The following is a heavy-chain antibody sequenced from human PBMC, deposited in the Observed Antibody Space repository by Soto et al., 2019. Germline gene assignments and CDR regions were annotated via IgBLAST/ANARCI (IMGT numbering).Heavy chain of an antibody. D-gene: IGHD4-17*01. CDR3: ARGGTVTTRWGLFDY. V-gene: IGHV3-74*01. CDR2: ISTDGSST. J-gene: IGHJ4*02. Sequence: EVQLVESGGGLVQPGGSLRLSCAASGFTFSSFWMHWVRQTPGKGPVWVSRISTDGSSTGYADSVKGRFTISRDSAKNTLYLQMDSLIAEDTAIYYCARGGTVTTRWGLFDYLGQGTLVTVTS. CDR1: GFTFSSFW.